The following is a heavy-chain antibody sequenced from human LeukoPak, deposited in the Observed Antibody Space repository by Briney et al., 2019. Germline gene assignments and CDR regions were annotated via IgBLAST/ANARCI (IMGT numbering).Heavy chain of an antibody. Sequence: PGGSLRLSCAASGFTFSIYAMSWVRQAPGKGLEGGSAISGSGVSTYYAESVHGRCTISRDNSKNTLYLQMNSLRAEDTAVYYCATFTHSLVDTAMAFDYWGQGTLVTVSS. J-gene: IGHJ4*02. D-gene: IGHD5-18*01. CDR1: GFTFSIYA. CDR3: ATFTHSLVDTAMAFDY. CDR2: ISGSGVST. V-gene: IGHV3-23*01.